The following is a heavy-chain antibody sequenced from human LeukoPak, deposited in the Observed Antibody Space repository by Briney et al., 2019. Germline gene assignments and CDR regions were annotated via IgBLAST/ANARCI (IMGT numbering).Heavy chain of an antibody. CDR1: GFTFSNYW. CDR3: ARRAYGMDV. V-gene: IGHV3-7*03. CDR2: IKQDGSEK. J-gene: IGHJ6*04. Sequence: GGSLRLSCAASGFTFSNYWMSWVRQAPGKGLEWVANIKQDGSEKYYVDSVKGRFTIIRDDAKNSLYLQMNSLRAEDTAVYYCARRAYGMDVWGKGTTVTVSS.